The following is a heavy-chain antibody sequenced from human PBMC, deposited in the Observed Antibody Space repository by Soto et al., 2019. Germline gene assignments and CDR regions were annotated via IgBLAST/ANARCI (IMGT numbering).Heavy chain of an antibody. D-gene: IGHD2-2*01. CDR1: GFTFSSYA. J-gene: IGHJ6*02. CDR2: ISGSGGST. CDR3: AKGPPYCSSTSCPYYYYYGMDV. V-gene: IGHV3-23*01. Sequence: GGSLRLSCAASGFTFSSYAMSWVRQAPGKGLEWVSAISGSGGSTYYADSVKGRFTISRDNSKNTLYLQMNSLRAEDTAVYYCAKGPPYCSSTSCPYYYYYGMDVWRQGTTVTVSS.